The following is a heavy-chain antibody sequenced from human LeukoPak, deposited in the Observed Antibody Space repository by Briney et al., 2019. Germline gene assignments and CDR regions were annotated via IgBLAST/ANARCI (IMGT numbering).Heavy chain of an antibody. CDR3: AREVGWFDS. CDR1: GFSFSNAW. D-gene: IGHD1-26*01. CDR2: ISGSGGST. Sequence: GGSLRLSCAASGFSFSNAWMSWVRQPPGKGLEWVSVISGSGGSTYYADSVKGRFTISRDNSKNTVYLQMNSLTAEDTAVYYCAREVGWFDSWGQGTLVTVSS. J-gene: IGHJ5*01. V-gene: IGHV3-23*01.